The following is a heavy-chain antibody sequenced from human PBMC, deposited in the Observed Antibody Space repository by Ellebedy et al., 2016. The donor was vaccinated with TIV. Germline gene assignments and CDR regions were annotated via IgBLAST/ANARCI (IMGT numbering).Heavy chain of an antibody. CDR1: VGSLSTDF. Sequence: SETLSLTXTASVGSLSTDFWTWIRPPAGKGLEWFGRVNSRGTTNYNPSLKSRVTMSVDTSKNQFSLKLSSVTAADTAVYYCARDLSGIDYWGQGTLVTVSS. CDR2: VNSRGTT. V-gene: IGHV4-4*07. CDR3: ARDLSGIDY. D-gene: IGHD2/OR15-2a*01. J-gene: IGHJ4*02.